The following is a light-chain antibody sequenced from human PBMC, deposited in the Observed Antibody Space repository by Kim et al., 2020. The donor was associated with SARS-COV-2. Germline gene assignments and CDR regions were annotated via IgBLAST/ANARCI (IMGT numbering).Light chain of an antibody. CDR2: GKN. V-gene: IGLV3-19*01. J-gene: IGLJ2*01. CDR1: SLRSYY. Sequence: SSELTQDPAVSVALGQTVRITCQGDSLRSYYATWYQQKPGQAPILVIYGKNNRPSRIPDRFSGSSSGNTASLTITGTQAGDEADYYCNSRDSNNNVLFGGGTQLTVL. CDR3: NSRDSNNNVL.